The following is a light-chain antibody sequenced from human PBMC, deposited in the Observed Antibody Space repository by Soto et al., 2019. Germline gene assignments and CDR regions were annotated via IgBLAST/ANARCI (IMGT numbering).Light chain of an antibody. CDR3: NSYTTSSTLV. J-gene: IGLJ2*01. V-gene: IGLV2-14*01. Sequence: QSALTQPASVSGSPGQSITISCTGTSSDVGGYNYVSWYQQHPGKAPKLIIYEVTNRPSGVSNRFSASKSDNTASLTISGLQAEDEPDYYCNSYTTSSTLVFGGGTKLTVL. CDR2: EVT. CDR1: SSDVGGYNY.